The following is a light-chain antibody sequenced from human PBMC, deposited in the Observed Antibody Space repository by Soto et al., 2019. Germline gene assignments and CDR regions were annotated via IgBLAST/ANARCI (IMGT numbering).Light chain of an antibody. CDR1: SSDVGGYNY. CDR2: EVS. J-gene: IGLJ1*01. V-gene: IGLV2-14*01. Sequence: QSALTQPASVSGSPGQSITLSCTGTSSDVGGYNYVSWYQQHPGKAPKLMIYEVSNRPSGVSNRFSGSKSGNTASLTISGLQAEDEADYSCSSYTSSSTLYYVFGTGTQVTVL. CDR3: SSYTSSSTLYYV.